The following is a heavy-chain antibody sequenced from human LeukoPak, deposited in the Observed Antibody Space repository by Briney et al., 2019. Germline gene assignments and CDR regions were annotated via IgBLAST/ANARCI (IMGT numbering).Heavy chain of an antibody. V-gene: IGHV3-23*01. Sequence: GGSLRLSCAASGFLFSDCTMSWLRQAPGEGLQWVSAITPNGGFATYAESVKGRFIISRDNSRNTLYLRMNSLGAEDTAVYYCAKPHASGIYLPYDNWGQGTPVTVSS. CDR3: AKPHASGIYLPYDN. D-gene: IGHD3-10*01. CDR1: GFLFSDCT. J-gene: IGHJ4*02. CDR2: ITPNGGFA.